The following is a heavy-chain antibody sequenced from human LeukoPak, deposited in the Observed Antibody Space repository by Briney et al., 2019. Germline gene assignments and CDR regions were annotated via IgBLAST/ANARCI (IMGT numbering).Heavy chain of an antibody. CDR2: ITDAVGST. V-gene: IGHV3-23*01. CDR3: AKEIFSGLLYIDY. J-gene: IGHJ4*02. CDR1: GFTFSSSS. D-gene: IGHD5-12*01. Sequence: GGSLRLSCAASGFTFSSSSISWVRQAPGKGLEWVSAITDAVGSTHYADSVNGRFTISSDNSKNTVYLQMNSLRPEDMAVYYCAKEIFSGLLYIDYWGQGTLVTVSS.